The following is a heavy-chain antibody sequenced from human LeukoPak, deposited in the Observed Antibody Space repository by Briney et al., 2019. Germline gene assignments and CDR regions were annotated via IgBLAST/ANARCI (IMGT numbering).Heavy chain of an antibody. V-gene: IGHV3-30*18. D-gene: IGHD1-26*01. J-gene: IGHJ3*02. CDR2: ISYDGSNK. CDR1: VSEFIFSNYG. CDR3: AKEYWGFSGSQSAGFNI. Sequence: PGGSLRLSCAASVSEFIFSNYGMHWVRQAPGKGLEWVAVISYDGSNKYYAGSVKGRFTISRDNSKNTLHLQMNSLRSEDTAVFYCAKEYWGFSGSQSAGFNIWGHGTMVTVSS.